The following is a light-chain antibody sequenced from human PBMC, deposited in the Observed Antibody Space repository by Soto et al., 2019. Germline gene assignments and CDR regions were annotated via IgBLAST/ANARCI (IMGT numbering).Light chain of an antibody. Sequence: DIQLTQSPSSLSASVGDGVTITCRASQSIGRYLNWYQQKPGKARKPLIYAASRLESAVPSRFSGSGSGTEFTLTISSLQPEDFATYYCLQRYSTPLSFGGGTKL. CDR2: AAS. CDR3: LQRYSTPLS. CDR1: QSIGRY. V-gene: IGKV1-39*01. J-gene: IGKJ4*01.